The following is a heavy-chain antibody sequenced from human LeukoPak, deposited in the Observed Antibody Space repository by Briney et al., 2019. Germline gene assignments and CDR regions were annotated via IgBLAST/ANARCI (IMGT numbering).Heavy chain of an antibody. CDR2: ISGSGGST. Sequence: PGGSLRLSRAASGFTFSSYAMSWVRQAPGKGLEWVSAISGSGGSTYYADSVKGRFTISRDNSKNTLYLQMSSLRAEDTAVYYCARAERIALILTGYSEWFDPWGQGTLVTVSS. J-gene: IGHJ5*02. CDR1: GFTFSSYA. CDR3: ARAERIALILTGYSEWFDP. D-gene: IGHD3-9*01. V-gene: IGHV3-23*01.